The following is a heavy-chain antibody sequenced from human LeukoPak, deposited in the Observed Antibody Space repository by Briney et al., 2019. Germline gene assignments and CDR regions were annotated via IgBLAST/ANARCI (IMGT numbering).Heavy chain of an antibody. J-gene: IGHJ3*02. CDR3: AREFEDIVVVVAARSHAFDI. V-gene: IGHV3-20*04. D-gene: IGHD2-15*01. CDR1: GFTFADYG. CDR2: INWNGGST. Sequence: GGSLRLSCAASGFTFADYGMSWVRQAPGKGLEWVSGINWNGGSTGYADSVKGRFTISRDNAKNSLYLQMNSLRAEDTALYYCAREFEDIVVVVAARSHAFDIWGQGTMVTVSS.